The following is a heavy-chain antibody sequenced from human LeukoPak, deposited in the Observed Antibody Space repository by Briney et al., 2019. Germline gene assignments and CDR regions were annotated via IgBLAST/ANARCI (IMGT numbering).Heavy chain of an antibody. CDR3: ARRRYYYDSSGYDPGTPPAYYFDY. D-gene: IGHD3-22*01. Sequence: PGESLKISCKGSGYSFTSYWIGWVRQMPGKGLEWMGTIYPGDSDTRYSPSFQGQVTISADKSISTAYLQWSSLKASDTAMYYCARRRYYYDSSGYDPGTPPAYYFDYWGQGTLVTVSS. CDR2: IYPGDSDT. CDR1: GYSFTSYW. J-gene: IGHJ4*02. V-gene: IGHV5-51*01.